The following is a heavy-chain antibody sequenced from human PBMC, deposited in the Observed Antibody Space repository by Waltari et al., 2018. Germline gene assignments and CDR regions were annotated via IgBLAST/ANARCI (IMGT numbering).Heavy chain of an antibody. Sequence: QVQLQESGPGLVKPSETLSLTCAVSGYSINSGYYWGWIRQPPGKGLEWIGSIYHSGSTYYNPSLKSRVTISVDTSKNQFSLKLSSVTAADTAVYYCARRISAAGTDYFDYWGQGTLVTVSS. J-gene: IGHJ4*02. V-gene: IGHV4-38-2*01. CDR3: ARRISAAGTDYFDY. D-gene: IGHD6-13*01. CDR2: IYHSGST. CDR1: GYSINSGYY.